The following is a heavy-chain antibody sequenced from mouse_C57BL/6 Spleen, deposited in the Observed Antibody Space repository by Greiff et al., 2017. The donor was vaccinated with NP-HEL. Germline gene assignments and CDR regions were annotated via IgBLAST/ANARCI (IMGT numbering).Heavy chain of an antibody. CDR3: ARSADYDPWYFDY. V-gene: IGHV1-82*01. CDR2: IYPGDGDT. Sequence: VKLQESGPELVKPGASVKISCKASGYAFSSSWMNWVKQRPGKGLEWIGRIYPGDGDTNYNGKFKGKATLTADKSSSTAYMQLSSLTSEDSAVYFCARSADYDPWYFDYWGQGTTLTVSS. D-gene: IGHD2-4*01. CDR1: GYAFSSSW. J-gene: IGHJ2*01.